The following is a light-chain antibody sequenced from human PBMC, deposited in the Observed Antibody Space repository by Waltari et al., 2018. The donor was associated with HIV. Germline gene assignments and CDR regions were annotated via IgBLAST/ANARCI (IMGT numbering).Light chain of an antibody. J-gene: IGKJ2*01. CDR2: LGS. V-gene: IGKV2-28*01. Sequence: DIVMTQSPLSLPVTPGEPASISCRSSQSLLHSNGYIYLDWYLQKPGQPPQLLIFLGSNRASGVPGRFSGSGSGTHFILKINRVEAEDVGVYYCMQALETPPTFGQGTKLEIK. CDR1: QSLLHSNGYIY. CDR3: MQALETPPT.